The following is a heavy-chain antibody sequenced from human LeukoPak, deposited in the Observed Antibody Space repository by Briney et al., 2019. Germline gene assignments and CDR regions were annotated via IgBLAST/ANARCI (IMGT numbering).Heavy chain of an antibody. Sequence: GASVKVSCKASGGTFSSYAISWVRQAPGQGLEWMGGVIPIFGTANYAQKFQGRVTITADESTSTAYMELSSLRSEDTAVYYCARVGGAIGDTPWGQGTLVTVPS. J-gene: IGHJ5*02. D-gene: IGHD3-16*01. CDR2: VIPIFGTA. V-gene: IGHV1-69*13. CDR3: ARVGGAIGDTP. CDR1: GGTFSSYA.